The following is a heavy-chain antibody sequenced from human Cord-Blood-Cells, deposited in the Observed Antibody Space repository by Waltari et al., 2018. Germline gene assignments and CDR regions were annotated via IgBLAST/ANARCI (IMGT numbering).Heavy chain of an antibody. Sequence: QLQLQESGPGLVKPSETLSLTCTVSGGSISSSSYYWGWIRQPPGKGLEWIGSIYYSGSTYNNPSLKSRVTRSVDTSKSQFSLKLSSVTAADTAVYYCARHVGIAARPDWYFDLWGRGTLVTVSS. CDR2: IYYSGST. V-gene: IGHV4-39*01. D-gene: IGHD6-6*01. J-gene: IGHJ2*01. CDR1: GGSISSSSYY. CDR3: ARHVGIAARPDWYFDL.